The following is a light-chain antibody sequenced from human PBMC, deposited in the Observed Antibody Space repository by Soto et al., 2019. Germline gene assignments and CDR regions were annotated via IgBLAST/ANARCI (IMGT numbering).Light chain of an antibody. CDR3: AAWDDSLRV. Sequence: QLVLTQPPSASGTPGQRVTISCSGSSSKIGSNYVYWYQQLPGTAPKLLIYRNNQRPSGVPDRFSGSKSGTSASLAISGLRSEDEADYYCAAWDDSLRVFGGGTKVTVL. J-gene: IGLJ2*01. CDR1: SSKIGSNY. V-gene: IGLV1-47*01. CDR2: RNN.